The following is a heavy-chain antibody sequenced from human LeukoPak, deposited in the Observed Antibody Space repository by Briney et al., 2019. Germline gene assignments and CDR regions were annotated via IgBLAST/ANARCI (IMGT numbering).Heavy chain of an antibody. J-gene: IGHJ4*02. D-gene: IGHD2-2*01. CDR2: IYYSGST. CDR1: GGSISSYS. V-gene: IGHV4-59*01. Sequence: SETLSLTCTVYGGSISSYSWSWIRQPLGKGLEWIGYIYYSGSTNYNPSLKSRVTISVDTSKNQFSLKLSSVTAADTAVYYCARTIVVVPAAILYFDYWGQGTLVTVSS. CDR3: ARTIVVVPAAILYFDY.